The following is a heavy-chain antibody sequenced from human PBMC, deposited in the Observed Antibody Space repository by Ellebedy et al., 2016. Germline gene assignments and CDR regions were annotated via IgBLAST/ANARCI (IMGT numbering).Heavy chain of an antibody. J-gene: IGHJ5*02. D-gene: IGHD2-2*01. CDR1: GFIFRNFA. CDR3: AKDLLCTTSTCDVINWFEA. Sequence: GGSLRLSCAASGFIFRNFAMSWVRQAPGKGLEWVAGISGSGDRQYYPNSVRGRFTISRDNSKNTLYREMNSLGAEDKAVYYCAKDLLCTTSTCDVINWFEAWGQGILVAVSS. V-gene: IGHV3-23*01. CDR2: ISGSGDRQ.